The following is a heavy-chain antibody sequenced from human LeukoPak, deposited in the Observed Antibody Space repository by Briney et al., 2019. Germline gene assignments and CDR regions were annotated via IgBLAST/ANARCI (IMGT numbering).Heavy chain of an antibody. J-gene: IGHJ4*02. CDR3: ARDPSGSYSYYFDY. CDR1: GFTFSSYW. Sequence: GGSLRLSCAASGFTFSSYWMHWVRQAPGKGLVRVPRINSDGSSTSYADSVKGRFTISRDNAKNTLYLQMNSLRAEDTAVYYCARDPSGSYSYYFDYWGQGTLVTVSS. V-gene: IGHV3-74*01. D-gene: IGHD1-26*01. CDR2: INSDGSST.